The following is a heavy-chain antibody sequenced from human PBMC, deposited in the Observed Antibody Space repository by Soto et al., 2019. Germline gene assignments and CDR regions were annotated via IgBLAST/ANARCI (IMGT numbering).Heavy chain of an antibody. CDR1: CYTCTSYG. Sequence: ASVKVSCKASCYTCTSYGISWVRQAPGQGLEWMGWISAYNGNTNYAQKLQGRVTMTTDTSTSTAYMELRSLRSDDTAVYYCARDADSGSYYRRDHWGQGTLVTVSS. CDR3: ARDADSGSYYRRDH. D-gene: IGHD1-26*01. CDR2: ISAYNGNT. V-gene: IGHV1-18*01. J-gene: IGHJ4*02.